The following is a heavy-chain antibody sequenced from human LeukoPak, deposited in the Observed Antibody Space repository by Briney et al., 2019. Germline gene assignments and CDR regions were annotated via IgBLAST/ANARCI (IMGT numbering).Heavy chain of an antibody. J-gene: IGHJ6*02. CDR2: IGTAGDT. CDR1: GFTFSSYD. Sequence: GGSLRLSCAASGFTFSSYDMHWVRQATGKGLEWVSAIGTAGDTYYPGSVKGRFTISRENAKNSLYLQMNSLRAGDTAVYYCARAPGTTHYYGMDVWGQRTTVTVSS. CDR3: ARAPGTTHYYGMDV. D-gene: IGHD1-1*01. V-gene: IGHV3-13*01.